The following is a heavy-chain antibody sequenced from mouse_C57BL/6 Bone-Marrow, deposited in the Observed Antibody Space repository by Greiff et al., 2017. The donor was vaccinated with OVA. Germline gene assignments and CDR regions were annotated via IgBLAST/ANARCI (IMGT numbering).Heavy chain of an antibody. J-gene: IGHJ4*01. Sequence: QVQLQQPGAELVKPGASVKLSCKASGYTFTSYWMHWVKQRPGQGLEWIGMIHPNSGSTKYNEKFKSKATLTVDKSSSTAYMQLSSLTSEDSAVYYCGRYYYGSSYDYYAIDYWGQGTSVTVSS. CDR1: GYTFTSYW. D-gene: IGHD1-1*01. V-gene: IGHV1-64*01. CDR3: GRYYYGSSYDYYAIDY. CDR2: IHPNSGST.